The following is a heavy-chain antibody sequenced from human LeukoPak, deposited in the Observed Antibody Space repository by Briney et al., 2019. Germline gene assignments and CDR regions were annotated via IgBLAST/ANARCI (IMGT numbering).Heavy chain of an antibody. CDR2: INPNSGGT. Sequence: ASVKVSCKASGYTFTSYDINWVRQATGQGLEWMGWINPNSGGTNYAQKFQGRVTMTRDTSISTAYMELSRLRSDDTAVYYCARAPGYYMDVWGKGTTVTISS. J-gene: IGHJ6*03. V-gene: IGHV1-2*02. CDR3: ARAPGYYMDV. CDR1: GYTFTSYD.